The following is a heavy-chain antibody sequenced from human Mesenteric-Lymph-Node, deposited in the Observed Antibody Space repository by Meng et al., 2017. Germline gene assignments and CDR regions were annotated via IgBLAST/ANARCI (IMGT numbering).Heavy chain of an antibody. CDR3: VRSIFPYVFDY. D-gene: IGHD2-21*01. V-gene: IGHV3-21*04. Sequence: GESLKISCAASGFTFSSYSMNWVRQAPGKGLEWVSSISSSSSYIYYADSVKGRFTISRDNAKNSLYLQMNSLRAEDMALYYCVRSIFPYVFDYWGQGTLVTVSS. J-gene: IGHJ4*02. CDR1: GFTFSSYS. CDR2: ISSSSSYI.